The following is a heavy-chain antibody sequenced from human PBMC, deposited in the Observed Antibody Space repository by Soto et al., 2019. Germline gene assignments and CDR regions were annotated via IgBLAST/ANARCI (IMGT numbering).Heavy chain of an antibody. D-gene: IGHD2-2*03. CDR2: ISGSGGST. Sequence: GGSLRLSCAASGFTFSSYAMSWVRQAPGKGLEWVSAISGSGGSTYYADSVKGRFTISRDNSKNTLYLQMNSLRAEDTAVYYCAKEGGYCSSTSCYGGVYTWGQGTLVTVSS. V-gene: IGHV3-23*01. J-gene: IGHJ5*02. CDR1: GFTFSSYA. CDR3: AKEGGYCSSTSCYGGVYT.